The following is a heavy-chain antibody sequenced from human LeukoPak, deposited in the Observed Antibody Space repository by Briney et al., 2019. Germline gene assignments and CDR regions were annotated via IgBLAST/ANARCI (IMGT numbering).Heavy chain of an antibody. Sequence: GGSLRLSCAASGIIFSNYAMHWVRQGPGKGLECISTISSDGGSTYYANSVKGRFTISRDNSKNTPYLQMGSLRAEDMAVYYCARGRQGAKTRYFDLWGRGTRVTASS. CDR2: ISSDGGST. J-gene: IGHJ2*01. CDR1: GIIFSNYA. D-gene: IGHD1-26*01. CDR3: ARGRQGAKTRYFDL. V-gene: IGHV3-64*01.